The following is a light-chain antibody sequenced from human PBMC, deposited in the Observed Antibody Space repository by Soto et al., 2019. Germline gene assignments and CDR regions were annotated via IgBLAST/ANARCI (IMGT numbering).Light chain of an antibody. V-gene: IGLV4-60*03. J-gene: IGLJ1*01. Sequence: QPVLTQSSSASASLGSSVKLTCTLSSGHSSYIIAWHQQQPGKAPRYLMKLEGSGSYNKGSGVPDRFSGSSSGAYRYLTISNLQSEDEADYYCETWDSNTRVFGTGTKLTVL. CDR1: SGHSSYI. CDR2: LEGSGSY. CDR3: ETWDSNTRV.